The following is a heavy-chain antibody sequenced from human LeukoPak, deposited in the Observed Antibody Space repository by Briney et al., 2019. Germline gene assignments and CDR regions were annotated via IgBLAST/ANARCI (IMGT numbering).Heavy chain of an antibody. Sequence: GGSLRLSCTASGFTFSAYAMMWVRQAPGKGPEWVSAIRGGGTSEFHADSVKGRFRISRDNSKDTLFLQMNSLRAEDTAVYYCARDPNGDYIGAFDMWGPGTMVTVSS. V-gene: IGHV3-23*01. CDR2: IRGGGTSE. J-gene: IGHJ3*02. CDR1: GFTFSAYA. CDR3: ARDPNGDYIGAFDM. D-gene: IGHD4-17*01.